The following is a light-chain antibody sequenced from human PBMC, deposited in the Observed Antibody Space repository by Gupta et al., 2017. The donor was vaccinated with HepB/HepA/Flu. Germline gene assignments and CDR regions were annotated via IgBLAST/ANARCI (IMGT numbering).Light chain of an antibody. Sequence: QSVLTQPPSVSVAPGRRVTISCTGSRSNIGAHYDVNWYQHLPGTAPKLLIYANSNRPSGVPDRFSGSKSGTSASLAITGLQAEDEAHYYCQSFDNSLTAVVFGGGTKLTVL. CDR1: RSNIGAHYD. CDR3: QSFDNSLTAVV. CDR2: ANS. V-gene: IGLV1-40*01. J-gene: IGLJ2*01.